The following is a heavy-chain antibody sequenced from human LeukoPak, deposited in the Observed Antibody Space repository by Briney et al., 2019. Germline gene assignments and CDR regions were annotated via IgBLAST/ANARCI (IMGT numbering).Heavy chain of an antibody. CDR3: ATNYDY. Sequence: GGSLRLSCGASGFKFDDYGMNWVRQAPGKGLVWVSRIQSDGSGAAYTDSVKGRFTISRDNARNTVYLQMNSLRADDTAVYYCATNYDYWGQGTLVTVSS. CDR1: GFKFDDYG. D-gene: IGHD5-24*01. J-gene: IGHJ4*02. CDR2: IQSDGSGA. V-gene: IGHV3-74*01.